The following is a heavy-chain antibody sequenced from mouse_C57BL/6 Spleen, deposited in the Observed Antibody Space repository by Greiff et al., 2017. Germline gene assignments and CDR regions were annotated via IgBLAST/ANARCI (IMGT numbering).Heavy chain of an antibody. Sequence: QVQLQQPGAELVMPGASVKLSCKASGYTFTSYWMHWVKQRPGQGLEWIGEIDPSDSYTNYNQKFKGKSTLTVDKSSSTAYIQLSSLTSEYSAVYYCARTTVLAHYYAMDYWGQGTSVTVSS. J-gene: IGHJ4*01. D-gene: IGHD1-1*01. CDR3: ARTTVLAHYYAMDY. CDR1: GYTFTSYW. CDR2: IDPSDSYT. V-gene: IGHV1-69*01.